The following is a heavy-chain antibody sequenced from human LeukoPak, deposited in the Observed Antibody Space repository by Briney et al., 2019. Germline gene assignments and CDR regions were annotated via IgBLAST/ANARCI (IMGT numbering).Heavy chain of an antibody. CDR2: INPSGGST. V-gene: IGHV1-46*01. CDR1: GYTFTSYY. D-gene: IGHD3-22*01. J-gene: IGHJ4*02. CDR3: ARVRGYYDSSGYPLDY. Sequence: ASVKVSCKASGYTFTSYYMHWVRQAPGQGLEWMGIINPSGGSTSYAQKFQGRVTMTRDTSTSTVYMELSSLRSEDTAVYYCARVRGYYDSSGYPLDYWGQGTLVTASS.